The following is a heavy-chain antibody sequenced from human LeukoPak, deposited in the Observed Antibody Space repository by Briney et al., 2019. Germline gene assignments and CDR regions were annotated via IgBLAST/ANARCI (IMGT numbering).Heavy chain of an antibody. CDR3: ARGREGYFDL. J-gene: IGHJ2*01. CDR1: GGSISSGDYY. V-gene: IGHV4-30-4*01. Sequence: SETLSLTCTVSGGSISSGDYYWSWIRQPPGKGLEWIGYIYYSGSTYYNPSLKSRVTISVDTSKNQFSLRLTSVTAADTAVYYCARGREGYFDLWGRATRVTVSS. CDR2: IYYSGST.